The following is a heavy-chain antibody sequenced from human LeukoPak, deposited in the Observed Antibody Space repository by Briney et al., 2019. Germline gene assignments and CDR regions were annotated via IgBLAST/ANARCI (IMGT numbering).Heavy chain of an antibody. CDR3: ARGARRYGSGSGPFDP. CDR1: GGTFTSYG. V-gene: IGHV1-18*01. CDR2: ISAYNGNT. J-gene: IGHJ5*02. D-gene: IGHD3-10*01. Sequence: ASVKVSCKASGGTFTSYGISWVRQAPGQGLEWMGWISAYNGNTNYAQKLQGRVTMTTDTSTSTAYMELRSLRSDDTAVYYCARGARRYGSGSGPFDPWGQGTLVTVSS.